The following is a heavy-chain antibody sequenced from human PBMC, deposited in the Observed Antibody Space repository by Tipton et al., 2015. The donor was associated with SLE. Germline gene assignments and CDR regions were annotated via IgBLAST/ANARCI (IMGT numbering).Heavy chain of an antibody. Sequence: SLRLSYAASGFTFDDYAMHWVRQAPGKGLEWVSGISWNSGSIGYADSVKGRFTISRDNSKNTLYLQMNSLRAEDTAVYYCAKDQGVGATRAFDYWGQGTLVTVSS. CDR1: GFTFDDYA. V-gene: IGHV3-9*01. CDR3: AKDQGVGATRAFDY. CDR2: ISWNSGSI. D-gene: IGHD1-26*01. J-gene: IGHJ4*02.